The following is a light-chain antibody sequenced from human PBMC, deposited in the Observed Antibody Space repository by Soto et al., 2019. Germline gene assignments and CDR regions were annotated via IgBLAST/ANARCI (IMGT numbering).Light chain of an antibody. J-gene: IGKJ5*01. V-gene: IGKV3-20*01. CDR1: QSVSSNY. CDR2: AAS. Sequence: EIVLTQSPGTLSLSPGERATLSCRASQSVSSNYLAWYQQKPAQAPRLLIYAASSRATGIPDRFSGSGSGTDFTLTISRLEPEDFAVYYCQQYSGSPPTTFGQGTRLEIE. CDR3: QQYSGSPPTT.